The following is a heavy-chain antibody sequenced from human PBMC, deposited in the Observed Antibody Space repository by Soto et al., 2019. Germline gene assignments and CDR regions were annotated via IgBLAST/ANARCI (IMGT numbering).Heavy chain of an antibody. J-gene: IGHJ4*02. D-gene: IGHD1-26*01. CDR2: MNPNSGNT. V-gene: IGHV1-8*01. CDR1: GYAFTSYD. Sequence: QVQLVQSGAEVKKPGASVKVSCKASGYAFTSYDINWVRQATGQGLEWMGWMNPNSGNTGYAQKFQGRVTMTRNTSMSTGYMALSSLRSEDTAVYYCAREISGSYRFDYWGQGTLVTVSS. CDR3: AREISGSYRFDY.